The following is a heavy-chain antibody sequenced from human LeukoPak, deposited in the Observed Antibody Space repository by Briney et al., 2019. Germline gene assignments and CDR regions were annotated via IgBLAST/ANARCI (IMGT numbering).Heavy chain of an antibody. J-gene: IGHJ4*02. CDR2: ISYDGSNK. V-gene: IGHV3-30*04. Sequence: GGSLRLSCAASGFTFSSYAMHWVRQAPGKGLEWVAVISYDGSNKYYADSVKGRFTISRDNSKNTLYLQMNSLRAEDTAVYYCARVDSSRWYATFDNWGQGTLVTVSS. CDR3: ARVDSSRWYATFDN. D-gene: IGHD6-13*01. CDR1: GFTFSSYA.